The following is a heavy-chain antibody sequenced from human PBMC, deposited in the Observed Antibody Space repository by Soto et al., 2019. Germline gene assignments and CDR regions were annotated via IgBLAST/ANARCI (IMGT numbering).Heavy chain of an antibody. J-gene: IGHJ2*01. Sequence: QITLKESGPTLVKPTQTLTLTCTFSGFSLSSSGVGVGWIRQPPGKALEWLALIYWDDDKRYSPSLKSRLTIXXDTSKNQVVLIMTNMDPVDTATYYCAHWWDWYFDLWGRGTLVTVSS. D-gene: IGHD2-15*01. V-gene: IGHV2-5*02. CDR2: IYWDDDK. CDR1: GFSLSSSGVG. CDR3: AHWWDWYFDL.